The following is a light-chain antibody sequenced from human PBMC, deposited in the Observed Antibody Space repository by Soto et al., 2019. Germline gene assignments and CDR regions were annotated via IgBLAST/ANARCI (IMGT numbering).Light chain of an antibody. CDR1: SSDVGSYNL. V-gene: IGLV2-23*02. CDR2: EVI. Sequence: QSVLTQQASVSGSPGQSITISCTGTSSDVGSYNLVSWYQQHPGKAPKVIIYEVIKRPSGVSNRFSGSKSGNTASLTISGLQAEVEADYYCCSYAGSTSLVFGGGTKLTVL. CDR3: CSYAGSTSLV. J-gene: IGLJ2*01.